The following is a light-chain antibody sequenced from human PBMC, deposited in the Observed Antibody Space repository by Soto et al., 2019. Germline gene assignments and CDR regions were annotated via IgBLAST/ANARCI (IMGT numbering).Light chain of an antibody. J-gene: IGLJ1*01. CDR2: SNN. CDR1: SPNIGSNY. Sequence: QSVLTQPPSASGTPGQRVTISCSGSSPNIGSNYVYWYQQLPGTAPKLLIYSNNQRPSGVPDRFSGSKSGTSASLAISGLRSEDEADYYCAAWDDSLSGLYVFGTGTKVTVL. CDR3: AAWDDSLSGLYV. V-gene: IGLV1-47*02.